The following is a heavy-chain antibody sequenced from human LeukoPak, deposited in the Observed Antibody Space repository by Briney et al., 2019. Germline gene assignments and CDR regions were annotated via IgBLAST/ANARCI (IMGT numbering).Heavy chain of an antibody. CDR3: ASGAYTLGY. Sequence: SQTLSLTCAISGDSVSNNIATWNWVRQSPSRGLEWLGRTYYRSRWGNDYAISVKSRITINPDTSRNQFSLQLNSVTPEDTAVYYCASGAYTLGYWGQGTLVTVSS. V-gene: IGHV6-1*01. J-gene: IGHJ4*02. D-gene: IGHD4/OR15-4a*01. CDR2: TYYRSRWGN. CDR1: GDSVSNNIAT.